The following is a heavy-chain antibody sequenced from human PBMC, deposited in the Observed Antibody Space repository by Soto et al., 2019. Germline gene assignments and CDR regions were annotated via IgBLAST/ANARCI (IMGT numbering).Heavy chain of an antibody. Sequence: ESVGGVVQPGRSLRLSCAASGFTFSSYAMHWVRQAPGKGLEWVSAISGSGGSTYYADSVKGRFTISRDNSKNTRYLQMNSLRDEDTAVYYCAKDLMSVSSSSEYWGQGTLVTVSS. CDR1: GFTFSSYA. CDR3: AKDLMSVSSSSEY. D-gene: IGHD6-6*01. V-gene: IGHV3-23*01. CDR2: ISGSGGST. J-gene: IGHJ4*02.